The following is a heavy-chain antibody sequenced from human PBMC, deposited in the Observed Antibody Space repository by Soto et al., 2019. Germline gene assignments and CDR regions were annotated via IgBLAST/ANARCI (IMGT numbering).Heavy chain of an antibody. CDR1: DNTFSSYG. J-gene: IGHJ4*02. CDR3: ARGGGANPTASAPY. CDR2: ISVYNGNT. D-gene: IGHD6-13*01. V-gene: IGHV1-18*01. Sequence: ASVKVSCKASDNTFSSYGFSWVRQAPGQGLEWMGWISVYNGNTNYAQRLQGRVTMTTDTSTSTAYMELRSLRSDDTAVYYCARGGGANPTASAPYWGQGTLVTVSS.